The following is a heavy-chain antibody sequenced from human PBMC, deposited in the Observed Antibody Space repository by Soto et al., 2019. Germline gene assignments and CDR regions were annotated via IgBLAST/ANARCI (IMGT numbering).Heavy chain of an antibody. CDR2: ISAYNGNT. CDR1: GYTFTSYG. V-gene: IGHV1-18*01. CDR3: APPPYGWGNFY. Sequence: ASVKVSCKASGYTFTSYGISWVRQAPGQGLEWMGWISAYNGNTNYAQKLQGRVTMTTDTSASTAYMELSSLRSEDTAVYYCAPPPYGWGNFYGGRESLFTVS. D-gene: IGHD3-10*01. J-gene: IGHJ4*02.